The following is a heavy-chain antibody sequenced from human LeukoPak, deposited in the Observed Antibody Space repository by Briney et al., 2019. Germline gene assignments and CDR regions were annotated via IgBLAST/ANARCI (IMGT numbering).Heavy chain of an antibody. J-gene: IGHJ5*02. D-gene: IGHD2-15*01. V-gene: IGHV3-48*02. Sequence: GGSLRLSCAASGFTFRTYGMNWVRQAPGKGLEWVSYISSSSSAKYYGDSVKGRFTISRDNAKDSLYLQMNSLRDEDTAIYYCARELVQCSGGGCYGSWFDTWGQGILVTVSS. CDR2: ISSSSSAK. CDR1: GFTFRTYG. CDR3: ARELVQCSGGGCYGSWFDT.